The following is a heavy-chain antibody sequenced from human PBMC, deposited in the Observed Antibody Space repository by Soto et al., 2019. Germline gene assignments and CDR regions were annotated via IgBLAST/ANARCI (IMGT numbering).Heavy chain of an antibody. CDR2: IWYDGSNK. CDR1: GFTFSSYG. J-gene: IGHJ6*02. Sequence: QVQLVESGGGVVQPGRSLRLSCAASGFTFSSYGMHWVRQAPGKGLEWVAVIWYDGSNKYYADSVKGRFTISRDNSKNTLYLQMNSLRAEDTAVYYCAREEVGATPRCYYDYGMDVWGQGTTVTVSS. CDR3: AREEVGATPRCYYDYGMDV. V-gene: IGHV3-33*01. D-gene: IGHD1-26*01.